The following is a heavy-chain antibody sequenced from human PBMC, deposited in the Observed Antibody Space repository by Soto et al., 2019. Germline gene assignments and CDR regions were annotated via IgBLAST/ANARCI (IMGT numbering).Heavy chain of an antibody. V-gene: IGHV3-30-3*01. CDR3: ARERVTGYYNVIGY. CDR2: LSYDVSNK. J-gene: IGHJ4*02. CDR1: GFTFSIYS. Sequence: QVHLVESGGGVVQPGRSLRLSCAASGFTFSIYSMHWVRQAPGKGLEWAAVLSYDVSNKFYADSVKGRFTISRDNSKNTLYLQMNSLRPEDTAVYYCARERVTGYYNVIGYWGQGTLVTVSS. D-gene: IGHD3-9*01.